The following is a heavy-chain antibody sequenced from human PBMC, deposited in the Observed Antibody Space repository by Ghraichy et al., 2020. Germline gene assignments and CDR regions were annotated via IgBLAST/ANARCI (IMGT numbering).Heavy chain of an antibody. CDR2: INHRGIT. J-gene: IGHJ3*01. Sequence: SETLSLTCAVDRGALSDYFLTWIRQPPGKGLEWIGEINHRGITNYIPSLKSRVTISVCTPKQQFSLKLSSVTAAYTAVYYCASSSGRYWGGAFDLWGQGTMVTVSS. CDR1: RGALSDYF. D-gene: IGHD1-26*01. V-gene: IGHV4-34*01. CDR3: ASSSGRYWGGAFDL.